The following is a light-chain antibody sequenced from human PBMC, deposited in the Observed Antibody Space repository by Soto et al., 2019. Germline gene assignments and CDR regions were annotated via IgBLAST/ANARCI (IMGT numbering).Light chain of an antibody. J-gene: IGKJ1*01. CDR2: GAS. V-gene: IGKV3-15*01. CDR1: ENVRTK. Sequence: DKVMTQSPATLSVSPGERATLSCRASENVRTKVGWYQQKPGQAPRLLIYGASTRATGIPARFSGSGSGTEFTLTINSLQSEDFAVYYCQQYNNWPMWTFGQGTKVDIK. CDR3: QQYNNWPMWT.